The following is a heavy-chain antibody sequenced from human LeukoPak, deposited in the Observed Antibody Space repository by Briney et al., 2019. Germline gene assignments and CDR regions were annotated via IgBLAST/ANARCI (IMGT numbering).Heavy chain of an antibody. J-gene: IGHJ4*02. Sequence: GGSLRLSCVASGFTFSSYAMGWVRQAPGKGLEWVSYISSSSSTIYYADSVKGRFTISRDNAKNSLYLQMNSLRAEDTAVYYCARDHGGRTTLYYFDYWGQGTLVTVSS. CDR2: ISSSSSTI. V-gene: IGHV3-48*01. CDR3: ARDHGGRTTLYYFDY. D-gene: IGHD1-1*01. CDR1: GFTFSSYA.